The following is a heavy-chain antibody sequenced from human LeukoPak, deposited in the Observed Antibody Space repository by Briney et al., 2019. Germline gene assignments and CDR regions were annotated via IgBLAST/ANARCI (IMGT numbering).Heavy chain of an antibody. D-gene: IGHD7-27*01. J-gene: IGHJ4*02. CDR1: GFTFSSYG. CDR2: IRYDGSNK. Sequence: GGSLRLSCAASGFTFSSYGMHWVRQAPGKGLEWVAFIRYDGSNKYYADSVKGRFTISRDNAKNSLSLQMNSLRAEDTAVYYCASLWGAQPWGQGSLVIVSS. CDR3: ASLWGAQP. V-gene: IGHV3-30*02.